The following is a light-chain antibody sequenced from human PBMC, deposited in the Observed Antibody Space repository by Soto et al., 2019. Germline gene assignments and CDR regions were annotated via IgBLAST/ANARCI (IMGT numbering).Light chain of an antibody. CDR1: QSVLDSAINKNH. CDR3: QQFYSTPAIT. CDR2: WAS. Sequence: DIVMTQSPEFLAVSLGERATINCKSSQSVLDSAINKNHLAWYQQKPGQPPKLLFYWASTRESGVPDRFSGSGSGTDFTLTIGSLQAEDVAVYYCQQFYSTPAITFGQGTRLEIK. J-gene: IGKJ5*01. V-gene: IGKV4-1*01.